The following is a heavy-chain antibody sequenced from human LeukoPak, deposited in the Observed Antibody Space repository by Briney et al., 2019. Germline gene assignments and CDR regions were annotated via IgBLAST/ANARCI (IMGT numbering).Heavy chain of an antibody. CDR2: MNPNSGNT. CDR1: GYTFTSYD. V-gene: IGHV1-8*01. Sequence: GASVKVSCKASGYTFTSYDINWVRQATGQGLEWMGWMNPNSGNTGYAQKFQGRVTMTRNTSISTAYMELSSLRSEDTAVYYCAKGLGWDPIVVVTYFDFWGQGTLVTVSS. D-gene: IGHD3-22*01. J-gene: IGHJ4*02. CDR3: AKGLGWDPIVVVTYFDF.